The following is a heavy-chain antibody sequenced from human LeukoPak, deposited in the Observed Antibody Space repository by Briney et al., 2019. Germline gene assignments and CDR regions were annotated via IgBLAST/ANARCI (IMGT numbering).Heavy chain of an antibody. CDR3: ARGSDPHPENYYYYYMDV. CDR2: SIPIFGTA. Sequence: GSSVKLSCKASGGTFTSYAISWVRQAPGQGLEWMGGSIPIFGTANYAQKFQGRVTITANESTSTAYMELSSLRSEDTAVYYCARGSDPHPENYYYYYMDVWGKGTTVTVSS. D-gene: IGHD6-19*01. J-gene: IGHJ6*03. V-gene: IGHV1-69*01. CDR1: GGTFTSYA.